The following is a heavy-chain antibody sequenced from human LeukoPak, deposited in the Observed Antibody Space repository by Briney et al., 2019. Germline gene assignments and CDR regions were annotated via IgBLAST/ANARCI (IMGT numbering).Heavy chain of an antibody. CDR1: GFTFSSYA. Sequence: GGSLRHSCAASGFTFSSYAMSWVRQAPGKGLEWVSAISGSGGSTYYADSVKGRFTISRDNSKNTLYLQMNSLRAEDTAVYYCAKRRGYSGYGLDYWGQGTLVTVSS. CDR3: AKRRGYSGYGLDY. V-gene: IGHV3-23*01. J-gene: IGHJ4*02. D-gene: IGHD5-12*01. CDR2: ISGSGGST.